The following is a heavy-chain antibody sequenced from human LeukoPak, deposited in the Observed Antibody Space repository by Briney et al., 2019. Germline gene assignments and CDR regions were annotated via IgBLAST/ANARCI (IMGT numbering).Heavy chain of an antibody. J-gene: IGHJ6*04. CDR3: ARQSTADV. Sequence: SETLSLTCTVSGGSISSSSYYWGWIRQPPGKGLEWIGSIYHSGSTYYNPSLKSRVTISVDTSKNQFSLKLSSVTAADTAVYYCARQSTADVWGKGTTVTVSS. V-gene: IGHV4-39*01. CDR2: IYHSGST. D-gene: IGHD2-2*01. CDR1: GGSISSSSYY.